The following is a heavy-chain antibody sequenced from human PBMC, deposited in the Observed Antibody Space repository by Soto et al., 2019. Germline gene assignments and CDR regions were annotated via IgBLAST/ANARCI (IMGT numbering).Heavy chain of an antibody. D-gene: IGHD1-1*01. J-gene: IGHJ6*02. CDR1: GFTFSSYS. Sequence: EVQLVESGGGLVKPGGSLRLSCAASGFTFSSYSMNWVRQAPGKGLEWVSSISSSSSYIYYADSVKGRFTISRDNAKNSLYLQMNSLRAEDTAVYYCARSPTDDGAVAHYGMDVWGQETTVTVSS. CDR2: ISSSSSYI. V-gene: IGHV3-21*01. CDR3: ARSPTDDGAVAHYGMDV.